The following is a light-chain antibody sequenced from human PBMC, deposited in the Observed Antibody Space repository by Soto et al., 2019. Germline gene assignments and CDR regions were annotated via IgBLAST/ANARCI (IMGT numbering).Light chain of an antibody. Sequence: EIVLTQSPGTLSLSPGERATLSCRASQSVSSTYLGWYQQKPGQAPRLLIYGASSRATGIPDRFSGSGSGTDFLLTIARLEPEDFVVYYCQLYGSSPPRTFGQGTKVEIK. CDR3: QLYGSSPPRT. J-gene: IGKJ1*01. CDR1: QSVSSTY. CDR2: GAS. V-gene: IGKV3-20*01.